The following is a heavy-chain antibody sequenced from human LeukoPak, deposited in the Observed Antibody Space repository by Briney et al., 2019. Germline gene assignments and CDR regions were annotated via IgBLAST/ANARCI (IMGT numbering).Heavy chain of an antibody. J-gene: IGHJ4*02. CDR3: ASAQWELPNFDY. CDR2: ISGSGGST. CDR1: GFTFSSYA. D-gene: IGHD1-26*01. V-gene: IGHV3-23*01. Sequence: GGSLRLSCAASGFTFSSYAMSWVRQAPGKGLEWVSAISGSGGSTYYADSVKGRFTISRDNSKNTLYLQMNSLRAEDTAVYYCASAQWELPNFDYWGQGTLVTVSS.